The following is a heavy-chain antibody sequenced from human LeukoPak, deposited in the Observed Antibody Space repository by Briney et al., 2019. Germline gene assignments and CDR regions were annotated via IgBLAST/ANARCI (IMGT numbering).Heavy chain of an antibody. J-gene: IGHJ5*02. CDR2: MNPNSGNT. CDR3: ARARGYSGGSWFDP. D-gene: IGHD5-12*01. CDR1: GYTFTSYG. V-gene: IGHV1-8*02. Sequence: ASVKVSCKASGYTFTSYGISWVRQAPGQGLEWMGWMNPNSGNTGYAQKFQGRVTMTRNTSISTAYMELSSLRSEDTAVYYCARARGYSGGSWFDPWGQGTLVTVSS.